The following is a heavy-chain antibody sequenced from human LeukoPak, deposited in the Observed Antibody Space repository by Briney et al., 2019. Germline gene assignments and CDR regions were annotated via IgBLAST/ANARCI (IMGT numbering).Heavy chain of an antibody. CDR1: GGTFSSSA. V-gene: IGHV1-69*04. D-gene: IGHD3-22*01. J-gene: IGHJ4*02. CDR3: ARDMRSSGYYLAYYFDY. CDR2: IIPIVGIG. Sequence: ASVTVSCKASGGTFSSSAISWVRQAPGQGLEWMGRIIPIVGIGNYAQNSQGRVTITADESTSTVYMELSSLRSEDTAVYYCARDMRSSGYYLAYYFDYWGQGTLVTVSS.